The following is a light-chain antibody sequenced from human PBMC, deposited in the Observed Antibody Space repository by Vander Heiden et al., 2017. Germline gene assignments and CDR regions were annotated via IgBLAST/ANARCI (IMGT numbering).Light chain of an antibody. V-gene: IGKV4-1*01. CDR1: QSVLYSSNNKNY. J-gene: IGKJ3*01. Sequence: DIVMTQSPDSLAVSLGQRATINCKSSQSVLYSSNNKNYLAWYQQKPGQPPKLLIYWAATRESGVPDRCSGSGSGTDVTLTISSLQAEDVAVYYCQQYCSTPFTFGPGTKVDIK. CDR2: WAA. CDR3: QQYCSTPFT.